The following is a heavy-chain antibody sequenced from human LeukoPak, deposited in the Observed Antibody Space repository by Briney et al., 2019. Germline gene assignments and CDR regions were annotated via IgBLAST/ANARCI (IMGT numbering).Heavy chain of an antibody. Sequence: PSETLSLTCTVSGGSISNYYWSWIRQPPGKGLEWIGYIYYSGNTNYNPSLKSRVTISVDTSKNQFSLKLSSVTAADTAMYYCARENYYGSGSYYDTYYFDYWGQGTLVTVSS. CDR2: IYYSGNT. V-gene: IGHV4-59*01. D-gene: IGHD3-10*01. J-gene: IGHJ4*02. CDR1: GGSISNYY. CDR3: ARENYYGSGSYYDTYYFDY.